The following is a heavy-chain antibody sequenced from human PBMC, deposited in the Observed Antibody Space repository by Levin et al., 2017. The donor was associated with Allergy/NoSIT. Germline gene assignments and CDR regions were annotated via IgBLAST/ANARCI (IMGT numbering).Heavy chain of an antibody. Sequence: AASVKVSCKASGYSLTGHYMHWVRQAPGQGLEWMGWINANSGGSNCAQKFQGRVTMTRDTSISTTYMELSRLTTDDTAVYYCKGASGRDDYWGQGTLVTVSS. J-gene: IGHJ4*02. CDR3: KGASGRDDY. V-gene: IGHV1-2*02. CDR1: GYSLTGHY. D-gene: IGHD3-3*01. CDR2: INANSGGS.